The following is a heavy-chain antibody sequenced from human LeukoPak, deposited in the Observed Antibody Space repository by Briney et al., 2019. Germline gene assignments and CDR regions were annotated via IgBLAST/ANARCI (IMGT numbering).Heavy chain of an antibody. CDR3: ASFSFLEWLLPPFDY. V-gene: IGHV3-7*01. J-gene: IGHJ4*02. CDR1: GFTFSSYW. Sequence: HPGGSLRLSCAASGFTFSSYWMSWVRQAPGKGLEWVANIKQDGSERYYVDSVKGRFTISRDNAKNSLYLQMNSLRAEDTAVYYCASFSFLEWLLPPFDYWGQGTLVTVSS. D-gene: IGHD3-3*01. CDR2: IKQDGSER.